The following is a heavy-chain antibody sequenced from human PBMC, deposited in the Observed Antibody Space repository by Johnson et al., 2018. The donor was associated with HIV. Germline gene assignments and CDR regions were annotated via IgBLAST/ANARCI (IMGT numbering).Heavy chain of an antibody. CDR2: IKRKTDGGTT. J-gene: IGHJ3*02. Sequence: VQLVESGGGLVKPGGSLRLSCAASGFTFNNAWMSWVRQAPGKGLEWVGRIKRKTDGGTTDYAAPVKGRFTISRDDSNNMLHLEMNSLKTEDTATYYCTTAGYTFSDAFDIWGHGLMVTVSS. D-gene: IGHD2-2*02. CDR1: GFTFNNAW. CDR3: TTAGYTFSDAFDI. V-gene: IGHV3-15*01.